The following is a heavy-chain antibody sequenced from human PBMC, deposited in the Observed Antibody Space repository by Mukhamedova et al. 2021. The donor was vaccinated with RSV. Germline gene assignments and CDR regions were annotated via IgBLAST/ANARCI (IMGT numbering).Heavy chain of an antibody. D-gene: IGHD5-18*01. CDR2: INPSGGST. J-gene: IGHJ4*02. V-gene: IGHV1-46*01. CDR3: ATEVKNTVIDG. Sequence: QAPGQGLEWMGIINPSGGSTSYAQKFQGRVTMTRDTSTSTVYMELSSLRSEDTAVYYCATEVKNTVIDGWGQGTLVTVSS.